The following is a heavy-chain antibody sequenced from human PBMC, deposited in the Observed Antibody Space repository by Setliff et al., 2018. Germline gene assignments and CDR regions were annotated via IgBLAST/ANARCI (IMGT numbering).Heavy chain of an antibody. CDR2: ISDTTNFI. Sequence: GGSLRLSCTASGFTFGHYNMNWVRQAPGKGLEWVSSISDTTNFIYYADSVKGRFTISRDTAKNSLYLHMNNLRAEDTAVFYCVPGRGSWGQGALVTVSS. V-gene: IGHV3-21*01. D-gene: IGHD6-25*01. CDR1: GFTFGHYN. J-gene: IGHJ5*02. CDR3: VPGRGS.